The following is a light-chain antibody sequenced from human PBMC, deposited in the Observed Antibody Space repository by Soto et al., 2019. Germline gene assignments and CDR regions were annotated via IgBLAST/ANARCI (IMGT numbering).Light chain of an antibody. V-gene: IGLV2-14*03. CDR3: TSYITSSTGV. CDR2: DVS. Sequence: QSALTQPASVSGSPGQSITISCTGTSSDIGAYDYVSWYQHHPGKAPKLIIYDVSSRPSGVSDRFSGSKSGNKASLTISGLQAEDESEYYCTSYITSSTGVFGGGTKLTVL. J-gene: IGLJ3*02. CDR1: SSDIGAYDY.